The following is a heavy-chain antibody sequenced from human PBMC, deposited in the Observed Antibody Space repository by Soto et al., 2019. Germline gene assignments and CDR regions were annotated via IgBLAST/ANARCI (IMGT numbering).Heavy chain of an antibody. CDR2: IGTAGDT. CDR1: GFTFSSYD. V-gene: IGHV3-13*01. D-gene: IGHD4-17*01. J-gene: IGHJ4*02. Sequence: EVQLVESGGGLVQPGGSLRLSCAASGFTFSSYDMHWVRQATGKGLEWVSAIGTAGDTYYPGSVKGRFTISRENAKNSLYLQMNSLRAGDTAVYYCARGVRDYGDCMEFDYWGQGTLVTVSS. CDR3: ARGVRDYGDCMEFDY.